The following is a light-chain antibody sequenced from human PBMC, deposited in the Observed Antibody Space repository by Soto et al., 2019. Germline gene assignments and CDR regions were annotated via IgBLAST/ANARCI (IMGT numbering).Light chain of an antibody. CDR1: SSDVGGYNY. J-gene: IGLJ2*01. CDR3: TSYTSSSTLV. Sequence: QLVLTQPASVSGSPGQSITISCTGTSSDVGGYNYVSWYQQHPDTAPKLMIYDVSYRPSGVSDRFSGSKSGNTASLTISGLQAEDEADYYCTSYTSSSTLVFGAGTKLTVL. V-gene: IGLV2-14*03. CDR2: DVS.